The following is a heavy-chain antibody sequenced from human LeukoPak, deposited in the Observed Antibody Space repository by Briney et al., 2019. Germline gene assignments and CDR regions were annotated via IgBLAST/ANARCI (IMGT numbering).Heavy chain of an antibody. D-gene: IGHD1-14*01. V-gene: IGHV4-39*07. Sequence: PSETLSLTCTVSGDSISSSSYYWGWIRQPPGTGLEWIGSIYYTGYTYDNPSLRSRITMSVDTPKNQFSLKLSSVTAADTAVYYCAKDPAPRAAVWNPFDYWGQGTLVTVSS. CDR2: IYYTGYT. CDR1: GDSISSSSYY. J-gene: IGHJ4*02. CDR3: AKDPAPRAAVWNPFDY.